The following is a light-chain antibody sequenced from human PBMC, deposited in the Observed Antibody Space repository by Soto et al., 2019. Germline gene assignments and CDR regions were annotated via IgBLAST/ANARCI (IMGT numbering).Light chain of an antibody. V-gene: IGKV3-20*01. Sequence: DIVLTQSPGTLSLSPGERATLSCRASQSVSSNYLAWYQQKPGQTPKVLIYRASTRATGIPDRFSGSGSGTDFTLTISRLEPEDFAVYYCQQYDSSPWTFGQGTKVDIK. CDR1: QSVSSNY. CDR3: QQYDSSPWT. J-gene: IGKJ1*01. CDR2: RAS.